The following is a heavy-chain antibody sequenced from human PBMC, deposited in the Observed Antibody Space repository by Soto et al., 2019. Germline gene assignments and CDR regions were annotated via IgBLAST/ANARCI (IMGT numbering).Heavy chain of an antibody. V-gene: IGHV3-74*01. D-gene: IGHD3-10*01. CDR2: INGDGRTT. CDR3: VGGDYAGAGTFYLTDH. Sequence: EVQLVESGGGLVQPGGSLRLSCTASGLTFNNYWMHWVRQAPGKGPVWVSRINGDGRTTTYADYVRGRFTISRDNAKNTLYLQMNSLRAADTAVYYCVGGDYAGAGTFYLTDHWGQGSLVTVSS. CDR1: GLTFNNYW. J-gene: IGHJ4*02.